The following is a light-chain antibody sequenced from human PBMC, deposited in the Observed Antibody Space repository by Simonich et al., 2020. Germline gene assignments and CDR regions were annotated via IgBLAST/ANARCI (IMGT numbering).Light chain of an antibody. V-gene: IGLV2-23*03. CDR1: SSDVGSYNL. CDR2: EGS. Sequence: QSALTQPASVSGSPGQSIPISCPGTSSDVGSYNLFSWYQQHPGKAPKLMIYEGSKRPSGVSNRFSGSKSGNTASLTISGLQAEDEADYYCCSYAGSSTFAVFGGGTKLTVL. CDR3: CSYAGSSTFAV. J-gene: IGLJ3*02.